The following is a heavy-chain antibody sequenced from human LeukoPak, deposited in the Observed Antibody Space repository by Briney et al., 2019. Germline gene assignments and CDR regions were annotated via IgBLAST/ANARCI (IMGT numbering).Heavy chain of an antibody. D-gene: IGHD2-2*01. CDR1: GGSFSGYY. CDR2: INHSGST. J-gene: IGHJ5*02. V-gene: IGHV4-34*01. CDR3: AIHIVVVPAAKKKNWLDP. Sequence: SETLSLTCAVYGGSFSGYYWSWIRQPPGKGLEWIGEINHSGSTNYNPSLKSRVTISVDTSKNQFSLKLSSVTAADTAVYYCAIHIVVVPAAKKKNWLDPWGQGTLVTVSS.